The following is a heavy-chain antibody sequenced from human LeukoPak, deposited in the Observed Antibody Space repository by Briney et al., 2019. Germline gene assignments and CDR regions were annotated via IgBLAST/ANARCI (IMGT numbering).Heavy chain of an antibody. V-gene: IGHV3-9*01. CDR1: GFTFDDYA. J-gene: IGHJ3*02. CDR3: AESSSSLEGGAFDI. D-gene: IGHD6-13*01. CDR2: ISWNSGSI. Sequence: GGSLRLSCAASGFTFDDYAMHWVRQAPGKGLEWASGISWNSGSIGYADSVKGRFTISRDNAKNSLYLQMNSLRAEDTALYYCAESSSSLEGGAFDIWGQGTMVTVSS.